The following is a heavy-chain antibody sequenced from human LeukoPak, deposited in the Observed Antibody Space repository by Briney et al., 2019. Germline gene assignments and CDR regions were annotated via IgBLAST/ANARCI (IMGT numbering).Heavy chain of an antibody. D-gene: IGHD6-6*01. CDR1: GGSFSGYY. CDR2: INHSGRT. Sequence: SETLSLTCAVYGGSFSGYYWSWIRQPPGKGLEWIGEINHSGRTNYTPSLKSRVTISVDTSKNQFSLKLSSVTAADTAVYYCAREARIAARPGFDYWGRGTLVTVSS. CDR3: AREARIAARPGFDY. V-gene: IGHV4-34*01. J-gene: IGHJ4*02.